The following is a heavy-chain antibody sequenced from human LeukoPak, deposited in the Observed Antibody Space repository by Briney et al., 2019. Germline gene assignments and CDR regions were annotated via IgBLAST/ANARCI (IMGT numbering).Heavy chain of an antibody. J-gene: IGHJ4*02. D-gene: IGHD6-19*01. Sequence: PGGSLRLSCAASGFTYSSYEMNWVRQAPGKGLEWVSYISSSGSTIYYADSVKGRFTISRDNSKNTLYLQMNSLRAEDTAVYYCAKGGIAVADFDYWGQGTLVTVSS. V-gene: IGHV3-48*03. CDR3: AKGGIAVADFDY. CDR2: ISSSGSTI. CDR1: GFTYSSYE.